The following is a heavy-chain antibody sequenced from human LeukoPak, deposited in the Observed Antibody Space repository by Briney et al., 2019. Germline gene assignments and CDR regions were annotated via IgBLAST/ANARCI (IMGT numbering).Heavy chain of an antibody. Sequence: KIGESLKISCKGSGYTFTSYWIGWVRQMPGKGLEWMGIIYPGDPDTRYSPSFQGQVTFSADKSISTAYLQWSSLKASDTAMYFCARRSVVTQLDAFDIWGQGTMVTVSS. CDR1: GYTFTSYW. J-gene: IGHJ3*02. CDR2: IYPGDPDT. D-gene: IGHD4-23*01. CDR3: ARRSVVTQLDAFDI. V-gene: IGHV5-51*01.